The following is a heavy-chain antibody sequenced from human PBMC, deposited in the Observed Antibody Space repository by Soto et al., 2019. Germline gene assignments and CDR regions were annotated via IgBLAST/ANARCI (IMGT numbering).Heavy chain of an antibody. D-gene: IGHD3-10*01. Sequence: EVQLVESGGGLVQPGGSLRLSCAASGFTFGSYWMSWVRQAPGKGLEWLATIKMDASEKKYVDSVQGRFTMSRDNAKISLYLQMDSLRAEDTAVYYCAIDAGYGSGASVHHYLDYWGHGTLVTVSS. CDR3: AIDAGYGSGASVHHYLDY. CDR1: GFTFGSYW. J-gene: IGHJ4*01. CDR2: IKMDASEK. V-gene: IGHV3-7*01.